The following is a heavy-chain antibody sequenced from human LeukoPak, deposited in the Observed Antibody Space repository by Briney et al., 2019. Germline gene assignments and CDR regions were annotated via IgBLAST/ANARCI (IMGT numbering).Heavy chain of an antibody. CDR1: GGSISSSNW. J-gene: IGHJ4*02. Sequence: PSETLSLTCAVSGGSISSSNWWSWVRQPPGKGLEWFGEIYHSGSTNYNPSLKSRVTISVDKSKNQFSLKLSSVTAADTAVYYCASPSIAVAGAFDYWGQGTLVTVSS. CDR3: ASPSIAVAGAFDY. CDR2: IYHSGST. D-gene: IGHD6-19*01. V-gene: IGHV4-4*02.